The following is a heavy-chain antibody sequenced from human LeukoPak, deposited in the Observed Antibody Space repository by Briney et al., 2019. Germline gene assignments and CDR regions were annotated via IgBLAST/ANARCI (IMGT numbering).Heavy chain of an antibody. Sequence: SETLSLTCTVSGGSISSSSYYWGWVRQPPGKGLEWIGSIYYSGSTYYNPSLTTRVTISVATSKNHFSLKLTSVTAADTAVYYCAPYCSSTSCYKGYYYYYYMDVWGKGTTVTVSS. CDR3: APYCSSTSCYKGYYYYYYMDV. CDR2: IYYSGST. CDR1: GGSISSSSYY. V-gene: IGHV4-39*01. D-gene: IGHD2-2*02. J-gene: IGHJ6*03.